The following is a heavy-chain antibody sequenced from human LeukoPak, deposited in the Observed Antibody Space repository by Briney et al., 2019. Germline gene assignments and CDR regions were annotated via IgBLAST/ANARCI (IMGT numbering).Heavy chain of an antibody. D-gene: IGHD2-2*01. CDR1: GFTFSSYD. CDR2: ISYDGSNK. Sequence: PGGSLRLSCAASGFTFSSYDMHWVRQAPGKGLEWVGVISYDGSNKYYADSVKGRFTISRDNSKNTLYLQMNSLRAEDTAVYYCARDLSDIVVVPAAIQGYYYYGMDVWGQGTTVTVSS. CDR3: ARDLSDIVVVPAAIQGYYYYGMDV. V-gene: IGHV3-30-3*01. J-gene: IGHJ6*02.